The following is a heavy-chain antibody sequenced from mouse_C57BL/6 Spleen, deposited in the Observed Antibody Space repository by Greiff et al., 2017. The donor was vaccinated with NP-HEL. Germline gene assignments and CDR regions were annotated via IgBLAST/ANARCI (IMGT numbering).Heavy chain of an antibody. V-gene: IGHV10-1*01. J-gene: IGHJ1*03. CDR3: VRQEGYDWYFDV. CDR1: GFSFNTYA. Sequence: EVQGVESGGGLVQPKGSLKLSCAASGFSFNTYAMNWVRQAPGKGLEWVARIRSKSNNYATYYADSVKDRFTISRDDSESMLYLQMNNLKTEDTAMYYCVRQEGYDWYFDVWGTGTTVTVSS. D-gene: IGHD2-2*01. CDR2: IRSKSNNYAT.